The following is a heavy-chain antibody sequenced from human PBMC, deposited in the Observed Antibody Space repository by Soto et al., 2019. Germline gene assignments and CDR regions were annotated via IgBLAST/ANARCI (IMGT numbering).Heavy chain of an antibody. D-gene: IGHD5-18*01. Sequence: QVQLQESGPGLVKPSGTLSLTCAVSGGSITSSNWWSWVRRPPGKGLEWIGEIYPSGATHYNSSLGSRITMSVETSKSQFSLRLTAVTAADTAVYFCARGSAAKRYFDLWGRGTLVTVSS. CDR3: ARGSAAKRYFDL. J-gene: IGHJ2*01. CDR2: IYPSGAT. CDR1: GGSITSSNW. V-gene: IGHV4-4*02.